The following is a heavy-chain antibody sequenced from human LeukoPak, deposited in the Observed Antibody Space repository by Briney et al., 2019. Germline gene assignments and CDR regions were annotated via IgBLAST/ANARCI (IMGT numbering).Heavy chain of an antibody. CDR1: GGSISSGGYS. Sequence: SETLSLTCAVSGGSISSGGYSWSWIRQPPGKGLEWIGYIYHSGSTYYNPSLKSRVTISVDRSKNQFSLKLSSVTAADTAVYYCARDDSSGYYGGFDYWGQGTPVTVSS. CDR2: IYHSGST. CDR3: ARDDSSGYYGGFDY. J-gene: IGHJ4*02. D-gene: IGHD3-22*01. V-gene: IGHV4-30-2*01.